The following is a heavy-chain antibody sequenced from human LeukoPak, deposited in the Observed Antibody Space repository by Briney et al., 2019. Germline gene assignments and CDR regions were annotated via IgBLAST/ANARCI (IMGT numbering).Heavy chain of an antibody. CDR1: GXSISSYY. V-gene: IGHV4-59*08. Sequence: SETLSLTCTVSGXSISSYYWSWIRQPPGKGLEWIAYIYYSGSTNYNPSLKSRVTISVDTSKNQFSLKLSSVTAADTAVYYCARHLDVDYYYGMDVWGQGTTVTVSS. CDR3: ARHLDVDYYYGMDV. D-gene: IGHD3-9*01. CDR2: IYYSGST. J-gene: IGHJ6*02.